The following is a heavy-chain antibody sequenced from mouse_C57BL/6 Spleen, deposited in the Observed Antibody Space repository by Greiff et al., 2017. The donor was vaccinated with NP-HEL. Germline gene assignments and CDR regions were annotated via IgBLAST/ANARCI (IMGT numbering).Heavy chain of an antibody. CDR2: IDPENGDT. V-gene: IGHV14-4*01. D-gene: IGHD1-1*01. CDR1: GFNIKDDY. Sequence: VQLKQSGAELVRPGASVKLSCTASGFNIKDDYMHWVKQRPEQGLEWIGWIDPENGDTEYASKFQGKATITADTSSNTAYLQLSSLTSEDTAVYYCKTRIYYYVYWGQGTTLTVSS. J-gene: IGHJ2*01. CDR3: KTRIYYYVY.